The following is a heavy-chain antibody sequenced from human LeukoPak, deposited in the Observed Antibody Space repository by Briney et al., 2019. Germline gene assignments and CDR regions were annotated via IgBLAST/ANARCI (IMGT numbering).Heavy chain of an antibody. CDR1: GGTFSSYA. D-gene: IGHD5-12*01. V-gene: IGHV1-69*13. CDR2: IIPIFGTA. CDR3: ARSPGYTGYDLRYDY. Sequence: SVKVSCKASGGTFSSYAINWVRQAPGQGLEWMGGIIPIFGTANYAQKFQGRVTISADESTSTGYMDLSSPRSEDTAVYFCARSPGYTGYDLRYDYWGQGTLVTVSS. J-gene: IGHJ4*02.